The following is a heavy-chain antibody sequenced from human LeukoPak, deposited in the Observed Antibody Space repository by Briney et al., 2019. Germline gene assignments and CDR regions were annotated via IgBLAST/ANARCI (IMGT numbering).Heavy chain of an antibody. CDR2: ISGSGGTT. CDR3: AKARGSYSGSFDY. D-gene: IGHD1-26*01. V-gene: IGHV3-23*01. J-gene: IGHJ4*02. Sequence: GGSLRLSCAASGFTFTSYAMRWVRQAPGKGLEWVSAISGSGGTTYYTDSVKGRFTISRDNSKNTLYLQINSLRAEDTAVYYCAKARGSYSGSFDYWGQGTLVTVSS. CDR1: GFTFTSYA.